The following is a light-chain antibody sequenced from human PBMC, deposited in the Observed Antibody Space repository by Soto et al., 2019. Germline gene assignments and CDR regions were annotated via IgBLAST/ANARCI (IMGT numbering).Light chain of an antibody. V-gene: IGKV3-11*01. CDR1: QSVGNC. CDR2: DVF. CDR3: QQCNNWPPIT. J-gene: IGKJ5*01. Sequence: EIVLTQSPATLSLYPGERATLSCRASQSVGNCLAWYQQKPGQAPRLLIYDVFSRAPGIPARFSGSGSGTDFTLIISSLEPEDFAVYYCQQCNNWPPITFGQGTRLEIK.